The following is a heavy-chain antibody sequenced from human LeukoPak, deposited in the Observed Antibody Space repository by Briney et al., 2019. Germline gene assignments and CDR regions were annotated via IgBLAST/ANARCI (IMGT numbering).Heavy chain of an antibody. V-gene: IGHV5-51*01. CDR3: ARLGSRYCSSTSCLNWFDP. J-gene: IGHJ5*02. Sequence: GESLKISCKGSGYSFTSYWIGWVRQMPGKGLEWMGIIYPGDSDTRYSPSFQGQVTISADKSISTAYLQWGSLKASDTAMYYCARLGSRYCSSTSCLNWFDPWGQGTLVTVSS. D-gene: IGHD2-2*01. CDR2: IYPGDSDT. CDR1: GYSFTSYW.